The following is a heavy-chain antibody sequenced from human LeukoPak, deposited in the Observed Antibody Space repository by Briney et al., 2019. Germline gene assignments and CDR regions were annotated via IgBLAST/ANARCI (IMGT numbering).Heavy chain of an antibody. CDR1: GFTFSSYW. J-gene: IGHJ4*02. CDR3: ASEQQLVLGVFDY. CDR2: IKQDGSEK. Sequence: GGCLRLSWAASGFTFSSYWMSWVRQAPGKGLEWVANIKQDGSEKYYVDSVKGRFTISRDNAKNSLYLQMNSLRAEDTAVYYCASEQQLVLGVFDYWGQGTLVTVSS. D-gene: IGHD6-13*01. V-gene: IGHV3-7*01.